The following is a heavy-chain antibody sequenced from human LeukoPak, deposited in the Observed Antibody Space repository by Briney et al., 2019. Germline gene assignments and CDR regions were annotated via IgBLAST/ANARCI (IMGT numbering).Heavy chain of an antibody. V-gene: IGHV3-23*01. J-gene: IGHJ4*02. CDR3: AKVRARGVAVAGLDY. D-gene: IGHD6-19*01. CDR2: ISGSGGST. Sequence: GGSLRLSCAASGFTFSSYAMSWVRQAPGKGLEWGSAISGSGGSTYYADSVKGRFTISRDNSKNTLYLQMNSLRAEDTAVYYCAKVRARGVAVAGLDYWGQGTLVTVSS. CDR1: GFTFSSYA.